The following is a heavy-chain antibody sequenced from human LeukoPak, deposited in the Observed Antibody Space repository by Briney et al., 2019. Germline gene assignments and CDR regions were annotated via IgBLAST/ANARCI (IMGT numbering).Heavy chain of an antibody. J-gene: IGHJ6*04. D-gene: IGHD3-10*01. CDR3: ARDKLAVLLWFGEHSHGMDV. CDR2: ISSSSSYI. Sequence: GGSLRLSCAASGYTFSSYSMNWVRQGPGKGLEWVSSISSSSSYIYYADSVKGRFTISRDNAKNSLYLQMNSLRAEDTAVYYCARDKLAVLLWFGEHSHGMDVWGKGTTVTVSS. V-gene: IGHV3-21*01. CDR1: GYTFSSYS.